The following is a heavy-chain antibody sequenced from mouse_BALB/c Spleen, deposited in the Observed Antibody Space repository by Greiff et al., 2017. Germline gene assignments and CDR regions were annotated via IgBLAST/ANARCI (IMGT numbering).Heavy chain of an antibody. CDR2: ISSGGST. D-gene: IGHD2-4*01. CDR1: GFTFSSYA. V-gene: IGHV5-6-5*01. CDR3: AREGLRDAMDY. J-gene: IGHJ4*01. Sequence: DVKLVESGGGLVKPGGSLKLSCAASGFTFSSYAMSWVRQTPEKRLEWVASISSGGSTYYPDSVKGRFTISRDNARNILYLQMSSLRSEDTAMYYCAREGLRDAMDYWGQGTSVTVSS.